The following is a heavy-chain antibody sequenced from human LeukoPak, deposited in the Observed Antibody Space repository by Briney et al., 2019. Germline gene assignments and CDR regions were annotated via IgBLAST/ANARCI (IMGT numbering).Heavy chain of an antibody. CDR2: ISYDGSNK. Sequence: AGGSLRLSCAASGFTFSSYAMHWVRQAPGKGLEWVAVISYDGSNKYYADSVKGRFTISRDNSKNTLYLQMNSLRAEDTAVYYCSRADFYDSSGYYYGVDYWGQGTLVTVSS. D-gene: IGHD3-22*01. V-gene: IGHV3-30-3*01. CDR3: SRADFYDSSGYYYGVDY. J-gene: IGHJ4*02. CDR1: GFTFSSYA.